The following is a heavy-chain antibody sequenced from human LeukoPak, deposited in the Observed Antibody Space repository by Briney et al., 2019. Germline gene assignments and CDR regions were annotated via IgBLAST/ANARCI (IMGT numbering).Heavy chain of an antibody. Sequence: SVKVSCKASGGTFSSYAISWVRQAPGQGLEWMGSIIPILGIANYAQKFQGRVTITADKSTSTAYMELSSLRSEDTAVYYCARDYYDSSGFGDYWGQGTLVTVSS. CDR1: GGTFSSYA. CDR3: ARDYYDSSGFGDY. V-gene: IGHV1-69*04. CDR2: IIPILGIA. D-gene: IGHD3-22*01. J-gene: IGHJ4*02.